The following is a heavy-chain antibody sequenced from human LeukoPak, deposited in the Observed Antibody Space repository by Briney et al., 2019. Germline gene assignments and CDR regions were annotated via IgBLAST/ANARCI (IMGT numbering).Heavy chain of an antibody. V-gene: IGHV3-21*01. CDR3: AGTELELRALFDY. D-gene: IGHD1-7*01. J-gene: IGHJ4*02. Sequence: GGSLRRSCAASGFTFSSYSMNWVRQAPGKGLEWVSSISSSSSYIYYADSVKGRFTISRDNARNSLYLQMNSLRAEDTAVYYCAGTELELRALFDYWGQGTLVTVSS. CDR1: GFTFSSYS. CDR2: ISSSSSYI.